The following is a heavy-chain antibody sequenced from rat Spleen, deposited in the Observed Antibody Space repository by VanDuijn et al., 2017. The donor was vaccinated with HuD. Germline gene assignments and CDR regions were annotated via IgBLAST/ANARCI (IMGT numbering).Heavy chain of an antibody. D-gene: IGHD1-4*01. CDR2: SVYDGIRT. CDR1: GFTFSDYN. Sequence: EVQLVESGGGLVQPGRSLKLSCAASGFTFSDYNMAWVRQAPKKGLESVATSVYDGIRTYYRDSVMGRFTISRDNAKSTLYLQMDSLRSEDTATYYCAKETGYNSYFDYWGQGVMVTVSS. CDR3: AKETGYNSYFDY. V-gene: IGHV5S10*01. J-gene: IGHJ2*01.